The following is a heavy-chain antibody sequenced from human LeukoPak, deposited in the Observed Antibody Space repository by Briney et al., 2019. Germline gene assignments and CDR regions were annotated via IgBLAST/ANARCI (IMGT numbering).Heavy chain of an antibody. V-gene: IGHV1-18*01. CDR2: ISAYNGNT. J-gene: IGHJ6*03. CDR3: ARETDYYYYMDV. CDR1: GYTFTSYG. D-gene: IGHD1-14*01. Sequence: ASVKVSCKASGYTFTSYGISWVRLAPGQGLEWMGWISAYNGNTNYAQKLQGRVTMTTDTSTSTAYMELRSLRSDDTAVYYCARETDYYYYMDVWGKGTTVTVSS.